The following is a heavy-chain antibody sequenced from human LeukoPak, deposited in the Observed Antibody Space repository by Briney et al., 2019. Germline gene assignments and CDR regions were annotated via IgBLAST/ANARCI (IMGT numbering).Heavy chain of an antibody. J-gene: IGHJ4*02. CDR2: IKSKTDGGTT. CDR3: TTVGDSNTIGDYFDY. CDR1: GFTFSNAW. V-gene: IGHV3-15*01. Sequence: PGGSLRLSCAASGFTFSNAWMSWVRQAPGKGLEWVGRIKSKTDGGTTDYAAPVKGGFTISRDDSKNTLYLQMNSLKTEDTAVYYCTTVGDSNTIGDYFDYWGQGTLVTVSS. D-gene: IGHD3-10*01.